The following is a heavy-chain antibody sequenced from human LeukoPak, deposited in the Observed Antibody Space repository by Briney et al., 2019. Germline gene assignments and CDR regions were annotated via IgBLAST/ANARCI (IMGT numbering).Heavy chain of an antibody. D-gene: IGHD3-22*01. V-gene: IGHV3-74*01. Sequence: GGSLRLSCAASGFSFSSYWMHWVRQAPGKGLVWVSRIKSDGKTNYADSVKGRFTISRDNAKNTVSLQMNSLRAEDTGVYYCARAPSEIGGYYPEYFRHWGQGTPVTVSS. CDR2: IKSDGKT. CDR1: GFSFSSYW. J-gene: IGHJ1*01. CDR3: ARAPSEIGGYYPEYFRH.